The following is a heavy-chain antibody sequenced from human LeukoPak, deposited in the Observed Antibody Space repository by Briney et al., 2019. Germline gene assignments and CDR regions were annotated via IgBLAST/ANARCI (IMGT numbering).Heavy chain of an antibody. CDR2: IKEDGNEI. CDR3: ATGGAVAGRFAY. Sequence: GGSLRLSCAVSGFSFSSNCMSWVRPAPGKGLEWVAKIKEDGNEIYYVDSVKGRFTISRDNTKNSLFLQMNSLRAEDTAVYYCATGGAVAGRFAYWGQGTLVTVSS. J-gene: IGHJ4*02. V-gene: IGHV3-7*01. D-gene: IGHD6-19*01. CDR1: GFSFSSNC.